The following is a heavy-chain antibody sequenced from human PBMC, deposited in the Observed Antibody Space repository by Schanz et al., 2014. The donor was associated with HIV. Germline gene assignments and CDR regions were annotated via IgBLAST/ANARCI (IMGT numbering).Heavy chain of an antibody. V-gene: IGHV3-33*03. D-gene: IGHD6-13*01. J-gene: IGHJ3*01. CDR3: RVFMGAFDV. CDR1: GFTFRNYA. Sequence: QVQLVESWGGVVQPGRSLRLSCAASGFTFRNYAMHWVRQAPGKGLEWVAVIWYDENNRHYADSVKGRFTTSRDSSKNTLLLQMNSLRVEDTATYYCRVFMGAFDVWGQGTMVTVSS. CDR2: IWYDENNR.